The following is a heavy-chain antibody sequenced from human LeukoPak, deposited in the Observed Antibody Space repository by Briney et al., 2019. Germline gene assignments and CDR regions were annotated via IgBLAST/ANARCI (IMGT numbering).Heavy chain of an antibody. Sequence: ASVKVSCKASGYTFTSYYMHWVRQAPGQGLEWMGIINPSGGSTSYAQKFQGRVTMTRDTSTSTVYMELSSLRSEDTDVYYCARDPNPTYYYDSSGYLFDYWGQGTLVTVSS. J-gene: IGHJ4*02. D-gene: IGHD3-22*01. CDR1: GYTFTSYY. V-gene: IGHV1-46*01. CDR2: INPSGGST. CDR3: ARDPNPTYYYDSSGYLFDY.